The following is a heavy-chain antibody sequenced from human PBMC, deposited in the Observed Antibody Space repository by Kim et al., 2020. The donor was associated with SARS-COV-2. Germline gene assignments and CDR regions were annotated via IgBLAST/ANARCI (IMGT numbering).Heavy chain of an antibody. CDR3: ARDSGRWELLVGYFDY. J-gene: IGHJ4*02. D-gene: IGHD1-26*01. V-gene: IGHV1-3*01. Sequence: KFQGRVTITRDTSASTAYMELSSLRSEDTAVYYCARDSGRWELLVGYFDYWGQGTLVTVSS.